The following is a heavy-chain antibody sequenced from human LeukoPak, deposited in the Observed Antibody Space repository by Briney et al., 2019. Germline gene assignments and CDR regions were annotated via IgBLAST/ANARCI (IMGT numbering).Heavy chain of an antibody. V-gene: IGHV3-74*01. CDR3: ARPGIRQDDESDY. D-gene: IGHD3-3*02. Sequence: GGSLRLSCAASGFTFSSYWMHWVRQAPGKGLVWVSRINSDGSSTSYADSVKGRFTISRDNAKNTLYLQMNSLRAKDMAVYYYARPGIRQDDESDYWGQGTLVTVSS. CDR2: INSDGSST. J-gene: IGHJ4*02. CDR1: GFTFSSYW.